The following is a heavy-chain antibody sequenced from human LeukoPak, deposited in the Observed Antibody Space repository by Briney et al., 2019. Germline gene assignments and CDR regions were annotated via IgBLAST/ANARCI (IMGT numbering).Heavy chain of an antibody. CDR3: ARITYSSGWYIDY. CDR1: GFTFSNYW. D-gene: IGHD6-19*01. Sequence: GGSLRLSCAASGFTFSNYWMSWVRQAPGKGLEWVANINQGGSDKYYVDSVKGRCTISRDNAKSSLYLQMSSLRAEDTAVYYCARITYSSGWYIDYWGQGTLVTVSS. J-gene: IGHJ4*02. CDR2: INQGGSDK. V-gene: IGHV3-7*01.